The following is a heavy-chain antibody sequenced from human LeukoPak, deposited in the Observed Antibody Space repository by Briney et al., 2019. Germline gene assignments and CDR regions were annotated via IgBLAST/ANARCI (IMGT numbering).Heavy chain of an antibody. D-gene: IGHD3-10*01. V-gene: IGHV4-30-2*01. Sequence: KPSETLSLTCAVYGGSFSGYSWSWIRQPPGKGLEWIGYIYHSGSTYYNPSLKSRVTISVDRSKNQFSLKLSSVTAADTAVYYCARDSAFGWFDPWGQGTLVTVSS. J-gene: IGHJ5*02. CDR3: ARDSAFGWFDP. CDR1: GGSFSGYS. CDR2: IYHSGST.